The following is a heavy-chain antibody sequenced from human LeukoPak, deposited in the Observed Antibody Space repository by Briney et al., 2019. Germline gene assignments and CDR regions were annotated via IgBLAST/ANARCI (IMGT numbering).Heavy chain of an antibody. J-gene: IGHJ6*03. CDR1: GYSFTRYW. V-gene: IGHV5-51*01. CDR2: IYPGDSDT. D-gene: IGHD6-6*01. Sequence: GESLKISCKGSGYSFTRYWIGWVRQMPGKGLEWMGIIYPGDSDTRYSPSFQGQVTISADKSISTAYLQWSSLKASDTAMYYCACTIGYSSSFEGKNYYYYYMDVWGKGTTVTVSS. CDR3: ACTIGYSSSFEGKNYYYYYMDV.